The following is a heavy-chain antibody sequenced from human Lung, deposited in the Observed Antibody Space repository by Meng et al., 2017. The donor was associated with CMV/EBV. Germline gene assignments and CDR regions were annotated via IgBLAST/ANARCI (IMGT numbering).Heavy chain of an antibody. J-gene: IGHJ6*02. CDR3: AREQNYGDFYYYYYGLDV. CDR1: GDTFTTFT. D-gene: IGHD4-17*01. Sequence: ASVKVSCKTSGDTFTTFTIDWVRQAPGQGLEWMGWINPISGDTNFAQKFPGRVTLTRDTSINTAYMELSGLKSDDTAVYYCAREQNYGDFYYYYYGLDVWGQGTTVTVSS. CDR2: INPISGDT. V-gene: IGHV1-2*02.